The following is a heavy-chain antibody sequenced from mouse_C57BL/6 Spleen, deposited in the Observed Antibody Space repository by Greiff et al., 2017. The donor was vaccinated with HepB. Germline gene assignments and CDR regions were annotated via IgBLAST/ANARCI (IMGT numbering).Heavy chain of an antibody. D-gene: IGHD1-1*01. V-gene: IGHV1-69*01. CDR1: GYTFTSYW. J-gene: IGHJ3*01. CDR2: IDPSDSYT. CDR3: ARTPTTVETWFAY. Sequence: VQLQQPGAELVMPGASVKLSCKASGYTFTSYWMHWVKQRPGQGLEWIGEIDPSDSYTNYNQKFKGKSTLTVDKSSSTAYMQLSSLTSEDSAVYYCARTPTTVETWFAYWGQGTLVTVSA.